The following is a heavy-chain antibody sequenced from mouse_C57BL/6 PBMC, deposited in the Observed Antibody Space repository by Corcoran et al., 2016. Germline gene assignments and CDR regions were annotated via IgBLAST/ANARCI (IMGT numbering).Heavy chain of an antibody. V-gene: IGHV1-80*01. Sequence: QVQLQQSGAELVKPGASVKISCKASGYAFSSYWMNWVKQRPGKGLEWIGQIYPGDGDTNSNGKFKGKATLTAYKSSSTAYMKLRSLTSEDSAVYFGAKGWDSSGSYYFDYWGQGTTRTASS. CDR2: IYPGDGDT. D-gene: IGHD3-2*02. J-gene: IGHJ2*01. CDR3: AKGWDSSGSYYFDY. CDR1: GYAFSSYW.